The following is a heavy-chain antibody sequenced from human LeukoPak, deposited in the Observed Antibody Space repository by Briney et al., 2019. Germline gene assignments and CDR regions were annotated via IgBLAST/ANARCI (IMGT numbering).Heavy chain of an antibody. CDR3: ARARSTVTTVFDY. CDR2: IYYSGSP. D-gene: IGHD4-11*01. J-gene: IGHJ4*02. V-gene: IGHV4-30-4*01. Sequence: PSETLSLTCTVSGGSISSGDYYWSWIRQPPGKGLEWIGYIYYSGSPYSNPSLKSRVTTSVDTSKTPFSLKLSSVTAADTAVYYCARARSTVTTVFDYWGQGTLVTVSS. CDR1: GGSISSGDYY.